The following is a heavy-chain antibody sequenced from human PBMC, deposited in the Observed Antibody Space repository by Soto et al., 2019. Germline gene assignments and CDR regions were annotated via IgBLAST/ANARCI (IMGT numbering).Heavy chain of an antibody. V-gene: IGHV4-31*03. Sequence: SETLSLTCSFSVASIRSGGYYCSWLRQSPWKGLEWIGHIYYTGSTFYSPSLKSRLTISLDTSKNQFSLDLRSVTAADTAMYYCARIEMASIKWGRATLVIVSS. J-gene: IGHJ4*02. CDR1: VASIRSGGYY. CDR3: ARIEMASIK. CDR2: IYYTGST.